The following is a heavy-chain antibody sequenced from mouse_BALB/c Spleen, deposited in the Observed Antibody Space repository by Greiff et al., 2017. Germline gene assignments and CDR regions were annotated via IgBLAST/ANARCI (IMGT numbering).Heavy chain of an antibody. J-gene: IGHJ4*01. CDR1: GFTFSSFG. CDR2: ISSGSSTI. Sequence: EVQVVESGGGLVQPGGSRKLSCAASGFTFSSFGMHWVRQAPEKGLEWVAYISSGSSTIYYADTVKGRFTISRDNPKNTLFLQMTSLRSEDTAMYYCARRYGSNYAMDYWGQGTSGTVSS. V-gene: IGHV5-17*02. D-gene: IGHD1-1*01. CDR3: ARRYGSNYAMDY.